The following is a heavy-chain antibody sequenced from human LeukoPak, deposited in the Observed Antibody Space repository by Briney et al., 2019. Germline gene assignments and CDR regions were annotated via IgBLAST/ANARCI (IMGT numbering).Heavy chain of an antibody. J-gene: IGHJ4*02. D-gene: IGHD2-2*01. V-gene: IGHV4-30-4*01. CDR2: IYSRGRP. Sequence: KPSQTLSLTCTVSAGSITSGDYDWSWLRQPPGKGLEWIVYIYSRGRPFYNPTLKSQLTISVDTSKKQFSLKLSSVTAAATAVYYCAREIWGDCTSPTCSYYFDYWGQGTLVTVSS. CDR1: AGSITSGDYD. CDR3: AREIWGDCTSPTCSYYFDY.